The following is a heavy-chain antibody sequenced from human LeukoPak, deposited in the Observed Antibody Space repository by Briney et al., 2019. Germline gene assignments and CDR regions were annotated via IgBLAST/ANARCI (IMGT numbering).Heavy chain of an antibody. Sequence: SVKVSCKASGGTFSSYAISWVRQAPGQGLEWMGGIIPIFGTANYAQKFQGRVTITTDESTSTAYMELSSLRSEDTAVYYCASRIAAAGPFRYYYYYYMDVWGKGTTVTVSS. V-gene: IGHV1-69*05. D-gene: IGHD6-13*01. CDR2: IIPIFGTA. CDR1: GGTFSSYA. CDR3: ASRIAAAGPFRYYYYYYMDV. J-gene: IGHJ6*03.